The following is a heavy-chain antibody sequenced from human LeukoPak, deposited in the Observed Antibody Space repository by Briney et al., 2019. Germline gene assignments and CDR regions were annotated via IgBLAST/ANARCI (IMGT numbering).Heavy chain of an antibody. CDR1: GGTFSSYT. J-gene: IGHJ6*02. V-gene: IGHV1-69*04. Sequence: SVKVSCKASGGTFSSYTISWVRQAPGQGLEWMGRIIPILGIANYAQKFQGRVTITADKSTSTAYMELSSLRSEDTAVYYCARDNWNYGPYYYGMDVWGQGTTVTVSS. CDR3: ARDNWNYGPYYYGMDV. CDR2: IIPILGIA. D-gene: IGHD1-7*01.